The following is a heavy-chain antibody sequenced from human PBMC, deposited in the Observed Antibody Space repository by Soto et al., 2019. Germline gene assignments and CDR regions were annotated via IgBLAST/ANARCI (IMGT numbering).Heavy chain of an antibody. D-gene: IGHD6-13*01. CDR2: IDYSGTI. CDR3: ARHAEQQLDYYYYYYMDV. J-gene: IGHJ6*03. V-gene: IGHV4-39*01. CDR1: GGSISSTSYA. Sequence: SETLSLTCNASGGSISSTSYAWGWIRQSPGKGLEWIGTIDYSGTIYYNPSLKSRITISVDTSKNQFSLKLSSVTAADTAVYYCARHAEQQLDYYYYYYMDVWGKGTTVTVSS.